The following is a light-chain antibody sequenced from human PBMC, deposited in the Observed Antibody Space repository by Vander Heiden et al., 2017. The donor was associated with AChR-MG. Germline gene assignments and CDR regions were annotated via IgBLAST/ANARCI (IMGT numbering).Light chain of an antibody. V-gene: IGLV1-40*01. Sequence: QYVMKQLPSECGGPGQRVTISFTASTSNTGEGNDVHGYQQLPGTAPNLLLYGKRNRPSGVPDRFSGPKSGTSASRAITGLQAGEEADYYGQSYDSSLSGWVFGGGTKRTVL. CDR3: QSYDSSLSGWV. J-gene: IGLJ3*02. CDR2: GKR. CDR1: TSNTGEGND.